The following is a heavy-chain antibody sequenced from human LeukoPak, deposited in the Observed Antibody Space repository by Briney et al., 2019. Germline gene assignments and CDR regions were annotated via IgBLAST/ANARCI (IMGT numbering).Heavy chain of an antibody. J-gene: IGHJ4*02. D-gene: IGHD5-12*01. Sequence: SETLSLTCTVSGGSISSSSYYWGWIRQPPGKGLEWIGSIYYSGSTYYNPSLKSRVTISVDTSKNQFSLKLSSVTAADTAVYYCASLTYIIVAASGFDYWGQGTLVTVSS. CDR1: GGSISSSSYY. CDR3: ASLTYIIVAASGFDY. V-gene: IGHV4-39*07. CDR2: IYYSGST.